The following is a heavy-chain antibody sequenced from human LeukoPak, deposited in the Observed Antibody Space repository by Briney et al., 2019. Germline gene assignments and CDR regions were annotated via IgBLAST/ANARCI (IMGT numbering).Heavy chain of an antibody. Sequence: PGGSLRLSCAASGFTFSSYSMNWVRQAPGKGLEWVSSISSSSSHIYYADSVKGRFTISRDNAKNSLYLQMNSLRAEDTAVYYCARDSYDTLTGYRYNWFDPWGQGTLVTVSS. V-gene: IGHV3-21*01. D-gene: IGHD3-9*01. CDR3: ARDSYDTLTGYRYNWFDP. CDR1: GFTFSSYS. J-gene: IGHJ5*02. CDR2: ISSSSSHI.